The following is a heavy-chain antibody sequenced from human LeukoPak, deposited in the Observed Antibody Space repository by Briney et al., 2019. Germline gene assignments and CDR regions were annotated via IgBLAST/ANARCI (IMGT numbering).Heavy chain of an antibody. CDR2: IIPIFGTA. V-gene: IGHV1-69*13. CDR3: ARDSSSWYENGPDYYYGMDV. D-gene: IGHD6-13*01. J-gene: IGHJ6*02. CDR1: GGTFSSYA. Sequence: SMKVSCKASGGTFSSYAISWVRQAPGQGLEWMGGIIPIFGTANYAQKFQGRVTITADESTSTAYMELSSLRSEDTAVYYCARDSSSWYENGPDYYYGMDVWGQGTTVTVSS.